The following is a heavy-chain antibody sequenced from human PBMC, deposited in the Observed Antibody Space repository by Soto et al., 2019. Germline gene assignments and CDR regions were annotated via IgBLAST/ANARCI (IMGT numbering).Heavy chain of an antibody. J-gene: IGHJ5*02. CDR1: GGSISSGGYY. CDR2: IYYSGST. Sequence: QVQLQESGPGLVEPSQTLSLTASFSGGSISSGGYYWNWIRQHPGQGLEWIGYIYYSGSTYYNPSLKSRVTISSDTSKNQFSLKLSSVTAADAAVYYCARGGGGYYDILTGYYPLDPWGQGTLVTVSS. V-gene: IGHV4-31*03. D-gene: IGHD3-9*01. CDR3: ARGGGGYYDILTGYYPLDP.